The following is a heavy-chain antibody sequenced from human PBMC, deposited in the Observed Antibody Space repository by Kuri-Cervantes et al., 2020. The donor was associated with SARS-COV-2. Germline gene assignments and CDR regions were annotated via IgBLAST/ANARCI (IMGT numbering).Heavy chain of an antibody. CDR1: GFTFSSYA. J-gene: IGHJ4*02. CDR3: AEGHSGN. D-gene: IGHD1-26*01. Sequence: GESLKISCAASGFTFSSYAMHWVSQAPGKGLEWVAVISYDGSNKYYADSVKGRFTISRDNSKNTLYLQMNSLRAEDTAVYYCAEGHSGNWGQGTLVTVSS. V-gene: IGHV3-30-3*01. CDR2: ISYDGSNK.